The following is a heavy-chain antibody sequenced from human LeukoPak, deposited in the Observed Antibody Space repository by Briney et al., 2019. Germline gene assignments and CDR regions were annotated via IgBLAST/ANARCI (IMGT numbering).Heavy chain of an antibody. J-gene: IGHJ6*03. Sequence: ASVTVSLTCSVSTDTGYYMHSVRQATGQGLARMGWMNPNRCCTNKGQKFQGRDSMTRDTFISTAYMELNRLRSDDTAVYYCARDTCCTNGVCYCVYYYYYYMDVWGKGTTVTVSS. CDR3: ARDTCCTNGVCYCVYYYYYYMDV. CDR1: VSTDTGYY. CDR2: MNPNRCCT. V-gene: IGHV1-2*02. D-gene: IGHD2-8*01.